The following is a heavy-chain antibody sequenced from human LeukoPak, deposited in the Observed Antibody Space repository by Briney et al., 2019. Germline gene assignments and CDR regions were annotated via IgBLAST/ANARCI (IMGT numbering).Heavy chain of an antibody. CDR1: GGSMTNYY. J-gene: IGHJ5*02. V-gene: IGHV4-59*01. CDR3: ARDLVVGAGRLDP. CDR2: IFYTGNT. Sequence: SETLSLTCTVSGGSMTNYYWSWIRHTPGKGLEWIGYIFYTGNTNYSPSLKSRLTISVDTSKNQFSLNLSSVTTADTGVYFCARDLVVGAGRLDPWGQGTLAIVSS. D-gene: IGHD3-22*01.